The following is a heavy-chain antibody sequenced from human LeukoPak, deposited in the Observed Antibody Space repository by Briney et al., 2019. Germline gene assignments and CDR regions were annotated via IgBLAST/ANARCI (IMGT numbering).Heavy chain of an antibody. D-gene: IGHD2-2*01. V-gene: IGHV3-23*01. CDR2: ISGSGGST. Sequence: GGSLRLSCAASGFTFSSYAMSWVRQAPGKGLEWVSAISGSGGSTYYADSVKGRFTISRDNSKNTLYLQMNSLRAEDTAVYYCAKVRDDIVVVPAPFDHWGQGTLVTVSS. CDR3: AKVRDDIVVVPAPFDH. CDR1: GFTFSSYA. J-gene: IGHJ4*02.